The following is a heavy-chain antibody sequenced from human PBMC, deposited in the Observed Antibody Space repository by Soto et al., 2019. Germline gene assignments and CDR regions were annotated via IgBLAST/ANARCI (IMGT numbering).Heavy chain of an antibody. D-gene: IGHD4-4*01. V-gene: IGHV4-34*01. CDR2: VHPSGST. CDR1: SASLGDHY. CDR3: ARGDYSNYGWRFYYYGMDV. J-gene: IGHJ6*02. Sequence: SETLSLTCAVFSASLGDHYWAWIRQSPDKGLEWIGEVHPSGSTDYNPSLKSRVTISVDTSKNQFSLKLSSVTAADTAVYYCARGDYSNYGWRFYYYGMDVWGQGTTVTVSS.